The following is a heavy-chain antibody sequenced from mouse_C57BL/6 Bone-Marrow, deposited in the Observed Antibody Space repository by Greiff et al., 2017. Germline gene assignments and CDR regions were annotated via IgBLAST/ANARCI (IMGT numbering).Heavy chain of an antibody. V-gene: IGHV1-72*01. J-gene: IGHJ1*03. CDR1: GYTFTSYW. D-gene: IGHD2-9*01. CDR2: IDPNSGGT. Sequence: QVQLQQPGAELVKPGASVKLSCKASGYTFTSYWMHWVKQRPGRGLEWIGRIDPNSGGTKYNEKFKSKATLTVDKPSSTAYMQLSSLTSEDSAVYYCAKGTYYGYDEGYFDVWGTGTTVTVSS. CDR3: AKGTYYGYDEGYFDV.